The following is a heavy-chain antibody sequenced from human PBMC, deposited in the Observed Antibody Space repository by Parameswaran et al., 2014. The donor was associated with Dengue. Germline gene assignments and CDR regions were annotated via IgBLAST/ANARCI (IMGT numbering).Heavy chain of an antibody. V-gene: IGHV1-2*02. CDR2: INPNSGGT. Sequence: WVRQAPGQGLEWMGWINPNSGGTNYAQKFQGRVTMTRDTSISTAYMELSRLRSDDTAVYYCARDNYYYYMDVWGKGTTVTVSS. CDR3: ARDNYYYYMDV. J-gene: IGHJ6*03.